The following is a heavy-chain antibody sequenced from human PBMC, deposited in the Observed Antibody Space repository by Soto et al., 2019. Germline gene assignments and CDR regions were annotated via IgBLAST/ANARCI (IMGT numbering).Heavy chain of an antibody. Sequence: ASVKVSCKASGGTFSSYAISWVRQAPGQGLEWMGGIIPIFGTANYAQKFQGRVTITADESTSTAYMELSSLRSEDTAVYYCASGSYLPGDYGMDVWGQGTTVTVSS. J-gene: IGHJ6*02. CDR2: IIPIFGTA. V-gene: IGHV1-69*13. CDR1: GGTFSSYA. CDR3: ASGSYLPGDYGMDV. D-gene: IGHD1-26*01.